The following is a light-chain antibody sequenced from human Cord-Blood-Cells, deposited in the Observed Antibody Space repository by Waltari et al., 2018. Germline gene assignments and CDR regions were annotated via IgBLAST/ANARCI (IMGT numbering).Light chain of an antibody. CDR3: CPYAGSYTVV. Sequence: QSALTQPRSVSGSPGQSVTISCTGTSSDVGGYNYVSWYQQHPGKAPKLRIYDVSKRPSGVPDRFSRSKSGNTAALTTSGLQAEDEADYYCCPYAGSYTVVFGGGTKLTVL. CDR2: DVS. V-gene: IGLV2-11*01. J-gene: IGLJ2*01. CDR1: SSDVGGYNY.